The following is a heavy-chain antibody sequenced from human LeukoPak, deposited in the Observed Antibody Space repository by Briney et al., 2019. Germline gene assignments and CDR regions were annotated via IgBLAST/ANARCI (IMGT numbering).Heavy chain of an antibody. J-gene: IGHJ4*02. V-gene: IGHV4-4*07. CDR3: ARSISSPNIAAAGLLFDY. Sequence: SETLSLTCTVSGGSIHSYWSWIRQPAGKGLEWIGRIYTSGSTNYNPSLKSRVTISVDTSKNQFSLKLSSVTAADTAVYYCARSISSPNIAAAGLLFDYWGQGTLVTVSS. CDR2: IYTSGST. CDR1: GGSIHSY. D-gene: IGHD6-13*01.